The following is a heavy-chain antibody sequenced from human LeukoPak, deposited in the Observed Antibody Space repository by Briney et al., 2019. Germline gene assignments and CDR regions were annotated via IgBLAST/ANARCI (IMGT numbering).Heavy chain of an antibody. CDR2: ISGGGDST. V-gene: IGHV3-23*01. CDR1: GLSVSSNY. Sequence: GGSLRLSCVASGLSVSSNYMSWVRQAPGKGLEWVSTISGGGDSTWNADSVKGRFTVSRDNSKNTLYLQMSSLRVEDTAVYYCAKRGSSETRWYPFDYWGQGTLVTVSS. CDR3: AKRGSSETRWYPFDY. J-gene: IGHJ4*02. D-gene: IGHD2-15*01.